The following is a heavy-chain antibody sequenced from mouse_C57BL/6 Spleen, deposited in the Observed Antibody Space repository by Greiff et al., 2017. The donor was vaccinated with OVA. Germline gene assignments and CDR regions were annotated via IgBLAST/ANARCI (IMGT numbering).Heavy chain of an antibody. Sequence: QVHVKQSGAELVKPGASVKLSCKASGYTFTEYTIHWVKQRSGQGLEWIGWFYPGSGSIKYNEKFKDKATLTADKSSSTVYMELSRLTSEDSAVYFCARHEEGRWLLGGFDYWGQGTTLTVSS. V-gene: IGHV1-62-2*01. CDR2: FYPGSGSI. D-gene: IGHD2-3*01. CDR1: GYTFTEYT. CDR3: ARHEEGRWLLGGFDY. J-gene: IGHJ2*01.